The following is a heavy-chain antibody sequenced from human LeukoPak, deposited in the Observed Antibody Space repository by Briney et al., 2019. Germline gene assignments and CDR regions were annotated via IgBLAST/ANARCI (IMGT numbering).Heavy chain of an antibody. CDR1: GFTFSSYG. CDR2: IWYDGSNK. Sequence: GGSLRLSCAASGFTFSSYGMHWVRQAPGKGLEWVAVIWYDGSNKYYADSVKGRFTISRDNSKNTLYLQMNSLRAEDTAVYYCARMDSSGYYYDNIDYWGQGTLVTVSS. J-gene: IGHJ4*02. D-gene: IGHD3-22*01. CDR3: ARMDSSGYYYDNIDY. V-gene: IGHV3-33*08.